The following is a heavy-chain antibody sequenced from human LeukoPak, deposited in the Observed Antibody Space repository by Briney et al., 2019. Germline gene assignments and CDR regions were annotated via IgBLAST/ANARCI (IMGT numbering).Heavy chain of an antibody. CDR2: MYPNSGNT. CDR3: ARGTQTCSSASCYEY. J-gene: IGHJ4*02. CDR1: GYTFTSYD. Sequence: ASVKVSCKASGYTFTSYDINWVRQATGQGLEWMGWMYPNSGNTGYAQKFQGRVTMTRDTASDTAYMELRDLRSEDTAVYYCARGTQTCSSASCYEYWGQGTLVTVSS. D-gene: IGHD2-2*01. V-gene: IGHV1-8*01.